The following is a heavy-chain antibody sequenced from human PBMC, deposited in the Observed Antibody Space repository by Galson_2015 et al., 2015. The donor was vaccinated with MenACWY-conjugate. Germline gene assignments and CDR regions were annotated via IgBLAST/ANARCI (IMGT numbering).Heavy chain of an antibody. Sequence: LSLTCTVSGGSISSSDFYWDWIRPSPGKGLEWIGSIFYSGISNYNPSLKSRVSISVDTSKNEFSLRLSAVTAADTAEYYCARATWSYFDNGGYPNWFDTWGRGTLVIVSS. CDR2: IFYSGIS. D-gene: IGHD3-22*01. CDR1: GGSISSSDFY. V-gene: IGHV4-39*07. J-gene: IGHJ5*02. CDR3: ARATWSYFDNGGYPNWFDT.